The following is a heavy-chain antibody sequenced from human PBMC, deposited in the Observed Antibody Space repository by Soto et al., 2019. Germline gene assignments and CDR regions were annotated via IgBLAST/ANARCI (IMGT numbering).Heavy chain of an antibody. CDR1: GDSINNYY. J-gene: IGHJ4*02. CDR3: ARGGTRSNELLSY. Sequence: VRLQESGPGLVKPSETLSLTCTVFGDSINNYYWSWIRQAAGKGLEWIGRIYSSGSANYNPSLSGRVTLSVDTSTNEVALTVSSVTAADTAIYYCARGGTRSNELLSYWGQGTLVTVSS. V-gene: IGHV4-4*07. D-gene: IGHD1-26*01. CDR2: IYSSGSA.